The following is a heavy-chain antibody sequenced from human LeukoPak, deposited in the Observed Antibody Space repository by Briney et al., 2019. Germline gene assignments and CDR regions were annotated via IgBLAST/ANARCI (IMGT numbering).Heavy chain of an antibody. CDR1: GGSLISGTYY. CDR3: ARQSFAPFQVGPETPIES. CDR2: IYSSGST. V-gene: IGHV4-61*02. J-gene: IGHJ4*02. D-gene: IGHD1-26*01. Sequence: TLCLNCTVSGGSLISGTYYWSWIRQPAVEGVEWIGRIYSSGSTNYNPSLKSRVTISVDTSKNPFSLKVSSVTAPDTAVYYCARQSFAPFQVGPETPIESWGQGTLVTVSS.